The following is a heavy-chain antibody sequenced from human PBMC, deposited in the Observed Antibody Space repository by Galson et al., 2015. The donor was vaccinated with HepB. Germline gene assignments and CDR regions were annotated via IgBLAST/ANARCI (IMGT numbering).Heavy chain of an antibody. CDR1: GYTFTDYY. Sequence: VKVSCKVSGYTFTDYYMHWVQQAPGKGLEWMGLVDPEDGETIYAEKFQGRVTITADTSTDTAYMELSRLRSDDTAVYYCARGSPLDYVWGSPDFDYWGQGTLVTVSS. V-gene: IGHV1-69-2*01. D-gene: IGHD3-16*01. CDR2: VDPEDGET. CDR3: ARGSPLDYVWGSPDFDY. J-gene: IGHJ4*02.